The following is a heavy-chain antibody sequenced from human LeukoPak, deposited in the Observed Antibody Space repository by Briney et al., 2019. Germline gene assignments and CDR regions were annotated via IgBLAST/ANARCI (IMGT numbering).Heavy chain of an antibody. D-gene: IGHD2-15*01. Sequence: SETLSLTCTVSGGSISSGSYYWSWIRQPAGKGLEWIGHIYDSGITNYNPSLKSRVTISVDTSKNQFSLKLSSVTAADTAVYYCARVSGYCSGGACYSRRHFDHWGQGTLVTVSS. CDR3: ARVSGYCSGGACYSRRHFDH. CDR1: GGSISSGSYY. V-gene: IGHV4-61*10. CDR2: IYDSGIT. J-gene: IGHJ4*02.